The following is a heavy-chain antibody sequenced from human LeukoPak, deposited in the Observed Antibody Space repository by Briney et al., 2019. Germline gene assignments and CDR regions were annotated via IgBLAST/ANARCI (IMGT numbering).Heavy chain of an antibody. CDR3: AKDRGLSLWFGVSNAFDI. CDR2: ISGSGGST. CDR1: GFTFSSYA. V-gene: IGHV3-23*01. D-gene: IGHD3-10*01. J-gene: IGHJ3*02. Sequence: GGSLRLSCAASGFTFSSYAMSWVRQAPGKGLEWVSAISGSGGSTYYADSVKGRFTISRDNSKNTLYLQMNTLRAEDTAVYYCAKDRGLSLWFGVSNAFDIWGQGTMVTVSS.